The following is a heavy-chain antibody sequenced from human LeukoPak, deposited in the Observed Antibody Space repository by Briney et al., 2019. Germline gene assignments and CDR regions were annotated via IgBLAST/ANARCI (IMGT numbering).Heavy chain of an antibody. CDR3: ARDQGDLLKIEMATILNY. Sequence: ASVKVSCKASGYTFTSYAMNWVRQAPGQGLEWMGWINTNTGNPTYAQGFTGRFVFSLDTSVSTAYLQISSLKAEDTAVYYCARDQGDLLKIEMATILNYWGQGTLVTVSS. CDR1: GYTFTSYA. V-gene: IGHV7-4-1*02. J-gene: IGHJ4*02. D-gene: IGHD5-24*01. CDR2: INTNTGNP.